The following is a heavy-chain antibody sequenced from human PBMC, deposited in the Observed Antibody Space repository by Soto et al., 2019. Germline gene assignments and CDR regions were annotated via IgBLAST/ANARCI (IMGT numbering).Heavy chain of an antibody. D-gene: IGHD3-10*01. Sequence: QVQIQQWGAGLLKPSETLSLTCAVYGGSFSGYYRSWIRQPPGKGLEWIGEIYHSGSTNYNPSLKSRVTISVDTSKIQFSLKLSSVTAADTAVYYCAKGGGSLWSWGQGTLVTVSS. CDR2: IYHSGST. V-gene: IGHV4-34*01. J-gene: IGHJ5*02. CDR3: AKGGGSLWS. CDR1: GGSFSGYY.